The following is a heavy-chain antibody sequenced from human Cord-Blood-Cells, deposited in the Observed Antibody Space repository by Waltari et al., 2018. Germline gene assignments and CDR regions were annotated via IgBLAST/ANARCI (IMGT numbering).Heavy chain of an antibody. CDR1: GGSISSYY. J-gene: IGHJ3*02. V-gene: IGHV4-59*01. Sequence: QVQLQESGPGLVKPSETLSLTCTVPGGSISSYYWSWIRPPPGKGLEWIGYIYYSGSTNYNPSLKSRVTISVDTSKNQFSLKLSSVTAADTAVYYCARSEHYDFWSGDAFDIWGQGTMVTVSS. D-gene: IGHD3-3*01. CDR2: IYYSGST. CDR3: ARSEHYDFWSGDAFDI.